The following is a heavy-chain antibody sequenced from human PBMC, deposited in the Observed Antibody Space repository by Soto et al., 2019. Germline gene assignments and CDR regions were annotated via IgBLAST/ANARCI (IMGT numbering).Heavy chain of an antibody. D-gene: IGHD3-10*01. J-gene: IGHJ4*02. CDR2: ISYDGSNK. CDR3: ATNPQESAY. Sequence: PGGSLRLSCAASGFTFSSYGMHWVRQAPGKGLEWVAVISYDGSNKYYADSVKGRFTISRDNSKNTLYLQMNSLRAEDTAVYYCATNPQESAYWGQGTLVTAPQ. V-gene: IGHV3-30*03. CDR1: GFTFSSYG.